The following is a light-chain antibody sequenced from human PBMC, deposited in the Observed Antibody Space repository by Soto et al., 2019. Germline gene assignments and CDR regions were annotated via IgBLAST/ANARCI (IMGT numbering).Light chain of an antibody. CDR1: QSVSSN. J-gene: IGKJ1*01. CDR2: GAS. V-gene: IGKV3-15*01. Sequence: EIVMTQSPATLFVSPGERATLSCRASQSVSSNLAWYQQKPGQAPRLLIYGASTRATGIPARFSGSGSGTEFTLTISSLQSEDFPLYYCQQYNNRPRTFGQGTKVDIK. CDR3: QQYNNRPRT.